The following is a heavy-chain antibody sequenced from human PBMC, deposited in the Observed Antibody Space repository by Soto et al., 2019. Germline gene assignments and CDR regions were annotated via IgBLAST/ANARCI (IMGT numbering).Heavy chain of an antibody. Sequence: GGSLRLSCVASGFTFRSYEMNWVRQAPGKGLEWVSYVSSSGSVIKYGDSVKGRFTISRDNAKNSLYLQMNSLRAEDTALYYCTRSRNNFYYYGMDVWGQGTTVTVSS. CDR1: GFTFRSYE. J-gene: IGHJ6*02. V-gene: IGHV3-48*03. CDR2: VSSSGSVI. CDR3: TRSRNNFYYYGMDV.